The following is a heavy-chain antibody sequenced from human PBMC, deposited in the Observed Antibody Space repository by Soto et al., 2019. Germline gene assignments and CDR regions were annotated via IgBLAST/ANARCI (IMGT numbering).Heavy chain of an antibody. CDR1: GFTFSSFA. D-gene: IGHD1-26*01. CDR2: SSGSGDSA. Sequence: EVQLLESGGGLVQPGGSLRLSCAASGFTFSSFAMRWVRQAPGKGLEWVSSSSGSGDSAYYADSVKGRFPISRDNSKNTLYLQMNSLRAEDTAVYYCARRGSGNYYDYWGQGTLVPVSS. CDR3: ARRGSGNYYDY. V-gene: IGHV3-23*01. J-gene: IGHJ4*02.